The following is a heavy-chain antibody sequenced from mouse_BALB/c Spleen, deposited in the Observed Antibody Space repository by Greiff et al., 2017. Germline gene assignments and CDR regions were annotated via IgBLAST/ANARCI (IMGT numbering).Heavy chain of an antibody. CDR2: INPSNGRT. J-gene: IGHJ3*01. CDR3: ARSTMITTEFAY. D-gene: IGHD2-4*01. CDR1: GYTFTSYW. V-gene: IGHV1S81*02. Sequence: VQLKQPGAELVKPGASVKLSCKASGYTFTSYWMHWVKQRPGQGLEWIGEINPSNGRTNYNEKFKSKATLTVDKSSSTAYMQLSSLTSEDSAVYYCARSTMITTEFAYWGQGTLVTVSA.